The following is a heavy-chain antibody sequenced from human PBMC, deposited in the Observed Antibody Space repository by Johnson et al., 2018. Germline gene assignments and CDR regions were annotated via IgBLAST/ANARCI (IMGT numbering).Heavy chain of an antibody. CDR2: IWYDGSNK. J-gene: IGHJ6*02. CDR1: GFTFSSYG. D-gene: IGHD3-10*01. Sequence: QVQLVESGGGVVQXGRSXRLXCAASGFTFSSYGMHWVRQAPGKGLEWVAVIWYDGSNKYYADSVKGRFTISRDNSKNTLYLQMTSRRAEDTAVDYCARPVGSGSYFYYGMDVWGQGTTVTVSS. CDR3: ARPVGSGSYFYYGMDV. V-gene: IGHV3-33*01.